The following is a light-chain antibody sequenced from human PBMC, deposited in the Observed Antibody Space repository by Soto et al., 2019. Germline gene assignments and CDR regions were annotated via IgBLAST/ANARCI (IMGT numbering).Light chain of an antibody. V-gene: IGLV2-14*03. CDR2: DVT. Sequence: QSVLTQPASVSGSPGQSITISCTGTSRDLGNSNYVSWYQHHPGEAPRLMIYDVTNRPSGVSDRFSGSKSGNTASLTISGLQAEDEGDYYCSSFTTTTHVLFGGGTKVTVL. J-gene: IGLJ2*01. CDR1: SRDLGNSNY. CDR3: SSFTTTTHVL.